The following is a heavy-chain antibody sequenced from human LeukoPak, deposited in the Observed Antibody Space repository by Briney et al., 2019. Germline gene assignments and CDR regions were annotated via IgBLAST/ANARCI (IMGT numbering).Heavy chain of an antibody. CDR2: IRSKANSYAT. CDR1: GFTFSGFA. CDR3: TSNSGYDLGAFDI. Sequence: GGSLRLSCAASGFTFSGFAMHWVRQASGKGLEWVGRIRSKANSYATAYAASVKGRFTISRDDSKNTAYLQMNSLKTEDTAVYYCTSNSGYDLGAFDIWGQGTMVTVSS. D-gene: IGHD5-12*01. J-gene: IGHJ3*02. V-gene: IGHV3-73*01.